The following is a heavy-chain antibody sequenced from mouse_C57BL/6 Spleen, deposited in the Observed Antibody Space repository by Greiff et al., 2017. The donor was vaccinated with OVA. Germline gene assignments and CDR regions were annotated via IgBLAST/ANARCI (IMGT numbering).Heavy chain of an antibody. J-gene: IGHJ4*01. D-gene: IGHD1-1*01. V-gene: IGHV1-82*01. CDR2: IYPGDGDT. Sequence: QVQLQQSGPELVKPGASVKISCKASGYAFSSSWMNWVKQRPGKGLEWIGRIYPGDGDTNYNGKLKGKATLTADKSSSTAFMQLSSLTSEHSAVSICATSTTVVGYYYAMDYWGQGTTVTVSS. CDR3: ATSTTVVGYYYAMDY. CDR1: GYAFSSSW.